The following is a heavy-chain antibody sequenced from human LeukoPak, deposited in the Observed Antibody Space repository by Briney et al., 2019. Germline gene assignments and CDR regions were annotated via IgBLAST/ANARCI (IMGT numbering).Heavy chain of an antibody. CDR2: ISYDGSNK. V-gene: IGHV3-30-3*02. J-gene: IGHJ6*02. CDR1: GFTFSSYA. CDR3: AKIKEQWLVRPHYYYGMDV. D-gene: IGHD6-19*01. Sequence: PGGSLRLSCAASGFTFSSYAMHWVRQAPGKGLEWVAVISYDGSNKYYADSVKGRFTISRDNSKNTLYLQMNSLRAEDTAVYYCAKIKEQWLVRPHYYYGMDVWGQGTTVTVSS.